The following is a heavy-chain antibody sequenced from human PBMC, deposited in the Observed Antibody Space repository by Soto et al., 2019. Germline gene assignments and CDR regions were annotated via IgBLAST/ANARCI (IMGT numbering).Heavy chain of an antibody. J-gene: IGHJ5*02. CDR3: ARGIAAAGTWYWFDP. CDR1: GGSFSGYY. V-gene: IGHV4-34*01. Sequence: PSETLSLTCAVYGGSFSGYYWSWIRQPPGKGLEWIGEINHSGSTNYNPSLKSRVTISVDTSKNQFSLKLSSVTAADTAVYYCARGIAAAGTWYWFDPWGQGTLVTVSS. D-gene: IGHD6-13*01. CDR2: INHSGST.